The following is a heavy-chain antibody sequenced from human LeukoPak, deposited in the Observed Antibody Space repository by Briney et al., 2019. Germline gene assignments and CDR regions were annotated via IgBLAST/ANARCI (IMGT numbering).Heavy chain of an antibody. Sequence: PSETPSLTCAVYGGSFSGYYWSWIRQPPGKGLEWIGEINHSGSTNYNPSLKSRVTISVDTSKNQFSLKLSSVTAADTAVYYCARGGRGIQLWKYFDYWGQGTLVTVSS. D-gene: IGHD5-18*01. CDR3: ARGGRGIQLWKYFDY. V-gene: IGHV4-34*01. CDR1: GGSFSGYY. CDR2: INHSGST. J-gene: IGHJ4*02.